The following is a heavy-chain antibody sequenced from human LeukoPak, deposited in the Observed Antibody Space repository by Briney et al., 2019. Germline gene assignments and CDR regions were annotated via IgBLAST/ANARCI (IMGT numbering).Heavy chain of an antibody. Sequence: ASVKVSCKVSGYTLTELSMHWVRQAPGQGLEWMGWISAYNGNTNYAQKLQGRVTMTTDTSTSTAYMELRSLRSDDTAVYYCARGPPDPYSGYSDYWGQGTLVTVSS. CDR1: GYTLTELS. D-gene: IGHD5-12*01. CDR2: ISAYNGNT. CDR3: ARGPPDPYSGYSDY. J-gene: IGHJ4*02. V-gene: IGHV1-18*01.